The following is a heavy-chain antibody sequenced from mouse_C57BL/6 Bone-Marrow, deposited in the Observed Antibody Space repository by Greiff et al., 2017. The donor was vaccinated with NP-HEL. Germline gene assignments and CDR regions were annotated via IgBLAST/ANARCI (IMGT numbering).Heavy chain of an antibody. CDR2: IDPSDSYT. CDR1: GYTFTSYW. V-gene: IGHV1-50*01. J-gene: IGHJ3*01. CDR3: ARAFRFYYYGSPFAY. Sequence: QVQLKESGAELVKPGASVKLSCKASGYTFTSYWMQWVNQRPGQGLEWIGEIDPSDSYTNYNQKFKGKATLTVDTSSSTAYMQLSSLTSEDSAVYYCARAFRFYYYGSPFAYWGQGTLVTVSA. D-gene: IGHD1-1*01.